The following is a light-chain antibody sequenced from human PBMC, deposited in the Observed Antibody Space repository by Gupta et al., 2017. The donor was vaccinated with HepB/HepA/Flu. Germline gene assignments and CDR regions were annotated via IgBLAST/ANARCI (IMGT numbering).Light chain of an antibody. CDR1: QSVRSGS. Sequence: DIVLTQSPGTLSFSPGEGATLSCRASQSVRSGSLDWYQQRAVQAPRLIIYGASSTARGITGRFSGGGAEKDFTLTSNGPEHEDFAVYYRQQDGSSVTFGRGTKVEIK. CDR3: QQDGSSVT. J-gene: IGKJ4*01. V-gene: IGKV3-20*01. CDR2: GAS.